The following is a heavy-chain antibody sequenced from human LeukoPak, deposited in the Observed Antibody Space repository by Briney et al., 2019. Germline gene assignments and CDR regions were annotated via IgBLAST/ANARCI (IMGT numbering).Heavy chain of an antibody. J-gene: IGHJ4*02. CDR1: GGSISSYY. CDR3: ARDSRRYSTSYGFDY. V-gene: IGHV4-59*01. D-gene: IGHD6-6*01. CDR2: IYYSGST. Sequence: SETLSLTCAVSGGSISSYYWSWIRQPPGKGLEWIGYIYYSGSTNYNPSLKSRVTMSVDTSKNQFSLKLPSVTAADTAVYYCARDSRRYSTSYGFDYWGQGTLVTVSS.